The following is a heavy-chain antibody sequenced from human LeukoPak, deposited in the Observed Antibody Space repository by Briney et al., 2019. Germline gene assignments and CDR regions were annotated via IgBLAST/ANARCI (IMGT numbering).Heavy chain of an antibody. J-gene: IGHJ4*02. Sequence: GGSLRLSCVASGFTFSNYPMTWVRQSPGKGLEWVSTIGGSDDTYYADSVKGRFTISRGTSENTLYLQMHSLGAEDTAVYYCARSRIVDRRGYFDYWGQGTLVTASS. CDR1: GFTFSNYP. V-gene: IGHV3-23*01. CDR3: ARSRIVDRRGYFDY. CDR2: IGGSDDT. D-gene: IGHD2-15*01.